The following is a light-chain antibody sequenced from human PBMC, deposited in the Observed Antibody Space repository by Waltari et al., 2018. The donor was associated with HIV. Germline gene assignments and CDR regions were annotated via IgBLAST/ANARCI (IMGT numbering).Light chain of an antibody. J-gene: IGLJ2*01. Sequence: FMLTQPHSVSESPGETVTISCTRSSCSIGFNFVQWYQQRPGSAPTTVIYEDDRRPSGVPDRFSGSIDRSSNSASLTISGLEPEDEADYYCQSYDSNYVVFGGGTKLTVL. V-gene: IGLV6-57*04. CDR1: SCSIGFNF. CDR3: QSYDSNYVV. CDR2: EDD.